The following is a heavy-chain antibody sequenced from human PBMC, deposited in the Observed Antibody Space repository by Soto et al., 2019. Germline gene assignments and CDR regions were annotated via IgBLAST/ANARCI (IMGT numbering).Heavy chain of an antibody. Sequence: SETLSLTCTVSGGSISRYYWSWIRQPAGKGLEWIGRIYTSGSTNYNPSLKSRVTMSVDTSKNQFSLKLSSVTAADTAVYYCARSAAAIYLGGYYYYGMDVWGQGTTVTVSS. CDR1: GGSISRYY. CDR2: IYTSGST. CDR3: ARSAAAIYLGGYYYYGMDV. D-gene: IGHD2-2*02. J-gene: IGHJ6*02. V-gene: IGHV4-4*07.